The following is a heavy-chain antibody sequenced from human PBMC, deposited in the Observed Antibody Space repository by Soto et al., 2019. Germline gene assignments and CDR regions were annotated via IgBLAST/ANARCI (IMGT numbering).Heavy chain of an antibody. CDR2: ILHTGGT. CDR1: GGSISGGGFS. V-gene: IGHV4-30-2*01. CDR3: ARLQFGEGFDY. D-gene: IGHD3-10*01. J-gene: IGHJ4*02. Sequence: TSETLSLTCAVSGGSISGGGFSWSWIRQPPGKGLEWIGYILHTGGTQYNPSLKSRVSMSVDKSKNQFSLHLTSVTAADTAVYYCARLQFGEGFDYWGQGALVTVSS.